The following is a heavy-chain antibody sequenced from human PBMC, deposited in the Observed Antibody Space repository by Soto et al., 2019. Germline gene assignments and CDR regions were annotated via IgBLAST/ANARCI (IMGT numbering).Heavy chain of an antibody. V-gene: IGHV3-48*02. CDR1: GFTFSSYS. J-gene: IGHJ6*02. D-gene: IGHD3-3*01. Sequence: GGSLRLSCAASGFTFSSYSMNWVRQAPGKGLEWVSYISSSSSTIYYADSVKDRFTISRDNAKNSLYLQMNSLRDEDTAVYYCARGTPPLEWFRDYGMDVWGQGTTVTVSS. CDR2: ISSSSSTI. CDR3: ARGTPPLEWFRDYGMDV.